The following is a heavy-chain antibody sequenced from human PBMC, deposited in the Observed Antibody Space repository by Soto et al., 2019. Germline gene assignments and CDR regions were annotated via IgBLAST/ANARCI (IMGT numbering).Heavy chain of an antibody. CDR2: IYRSGDT. CDR3: ARAIPSNRGYEPHAC. D-gene: IGHD5-12*01. V-gene: IGHV4-30-4*01. Sequence: QVQLQESGPRLVKPSQTLSLTCTVSGGSISSSDYYWTWIRQPPGKGLEWIGYIYRSGDTHYNPSLKSRVTITVDTSKTQFSLNLSSVTAADTAMYYCARAIPSNRGYEPHACWGQGILVTVSS. J-gene: IGHJ4*02. CDR1: GGSISSSDYY.